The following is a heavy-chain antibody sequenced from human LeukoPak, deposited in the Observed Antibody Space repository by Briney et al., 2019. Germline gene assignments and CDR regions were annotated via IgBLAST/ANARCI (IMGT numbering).Heavy chain of an antibody. CDR2: ISSSSSYI. V-gene: IGHV3-21*01. Sequence: PGGSLRLSCAASGFTFSSYSMNWVRQAPGKGLEWVSSISSSSSYIYYADSVKGRFTISRDNAKNSLYLQMNSLRAEDTAVYYCARDKDRYGMAQLDYWGQGTLVTVSS. CDR1: GFTFSSYS. D-gene: IGHD5-24*01. CDR3: ARDKDRYGMAQLDY. J-gene: IGHJ4*02.